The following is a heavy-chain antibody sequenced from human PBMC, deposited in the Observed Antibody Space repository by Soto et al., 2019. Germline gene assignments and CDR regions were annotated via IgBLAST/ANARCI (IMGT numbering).Heavy chain of an antibody. CDR3: AHIGRLTSGDVLDY. D-gene: IGHD2-21*02. Sequence: QITLKESGPTLVKPTQTLTLTCTFSGFSLSTSGVGVGWIRQPPGKALEWLALIYLDDDKRYSPSLKSRLTITKDTSKNKVVLTMTNMDPVDTATYYCAHIGRLTSGDVLDYWGQGTLVTVSS. CDR2: IYLDDDK. J-gene: IGHJ4*02. CDR1: GFSLSTSGVG. V-gene: IGHV2-5*02.